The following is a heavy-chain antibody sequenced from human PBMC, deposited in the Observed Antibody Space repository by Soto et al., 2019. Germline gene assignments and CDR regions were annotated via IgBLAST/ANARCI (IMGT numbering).Heavy chain of an antibody. CDR1: VCSPSSRGYC. V-gene: IGHV4-31*03. CDR2: SYYCGTT. Sequence: PPETLSLTCTVSVCSPSSRGYCWNWIRQNPGKGLEWIGYSYYCGTTYYNPSLKSRVTISVDTSKNQFSLKMSSVTAADTAVYFCAASCVGCGAFNYYGMDVWGQGTTVTVSS. CDR3: AASCVGCGAFNYYGMDV. J-gene: IGHJ6*02. D-gene: IGHD3-3*02.